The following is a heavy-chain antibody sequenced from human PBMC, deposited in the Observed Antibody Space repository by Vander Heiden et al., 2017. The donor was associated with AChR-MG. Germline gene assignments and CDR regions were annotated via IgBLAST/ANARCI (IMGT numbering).Heavy chain of an antibody. CDR3: ARDNGGDYSYAFDI. Sequence: QVQLVESGGGVVQPGRSLRLSCAASGFPFSSYGMHWVRQAPGKGLEWVAVIWYDGSNKYYADSVKGRFTISRDNSKNTLYLQMNSLRAEDTAVYYCARDNGGDYSYAFDIWGQGTMVTVSS. CDR2: IWYDGSNK. J-gene: IGHJ3*02. V-gene: IGHV3-33*01. CDR1: GFPFSSYG. D-gene: IGHD4-17*01.